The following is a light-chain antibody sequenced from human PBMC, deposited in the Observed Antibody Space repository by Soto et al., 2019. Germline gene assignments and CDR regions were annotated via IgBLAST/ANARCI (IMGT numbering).Light chain of an antibody. CDR1: QGISIY. Sequence: DIQLTHSPSFLSSSVVYRVTITCRASQGISIYLAWYQQIPGKAPNLLIYAASSLQSGVPSRFSGSGSGTEFTVTISSLEPEDFAVYYCQQRSSWPITFGPGTRLEIK. CDR3: QQRSSWPIT. CDR2: AAS. V-gene: IGKV1-9*01. J-gene: IGKJ5*01.